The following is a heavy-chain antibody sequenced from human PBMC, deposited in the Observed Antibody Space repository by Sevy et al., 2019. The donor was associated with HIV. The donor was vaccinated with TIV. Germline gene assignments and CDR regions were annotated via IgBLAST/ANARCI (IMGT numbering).Heavy chain of an antibody. CDR3: ARFIVLVVYGPQTSCHYYYGMDV. CDR2: ISAYNGNT. Sequence: ASVKVSCKASGYTFTSYGISWVRQAPGQGLEWMGWISAYNGNTNYAQKLQGRVTMTTDTSTSTAYMELRSLRSDDTAVYYCARFIVLVVYGPQTSCHYYYGMDVWGQGTTVTVSS. D-gene: IGHD2-8*02. CDR1: GYTFTSYG. V-gene: IGHV1-18*01. J-gene: IGHJ6*02.